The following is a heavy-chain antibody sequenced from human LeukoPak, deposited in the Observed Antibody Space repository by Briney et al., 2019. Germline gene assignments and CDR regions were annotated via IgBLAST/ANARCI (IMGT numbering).Heavy chain of an antibody. V-gene: IGHV4-59*08. CDR1: GGSISSYY. CDR2: IYYSGST. J-gene: IGHJ4*02. Sequence: SETLSLTCTVSGGSISSYYWSWIRQPPGKGLEWIGYIYYSGSTNCNPSVKSRVAMSVDTSKNQFSLRLSSVTAADTAVYYCATWRAAKTGFDYWGQGTLVTVSS. D-gene: IGHD1-1*01. CDR3: ATWRAAKTGFDY.